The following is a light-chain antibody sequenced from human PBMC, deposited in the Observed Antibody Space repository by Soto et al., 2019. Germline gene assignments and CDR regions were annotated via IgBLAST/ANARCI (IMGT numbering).Light chain of an antibody. V-gene: IGKV1-39*01. CDR1: QTIDNF. J-gene: IGKJ1*01. Sequence: DIQMTQSPSSLSASVGDRVIITCRASQTIDNFLNWYQQRPGKAPELLISSASTSQSGVPSRFSGSGSGTDFTLTISSLRPEDFAVYYGQQSYTTPWTFGQGTKVEIK. CDR2: SAS. CDR3: QQSYTTPWT.